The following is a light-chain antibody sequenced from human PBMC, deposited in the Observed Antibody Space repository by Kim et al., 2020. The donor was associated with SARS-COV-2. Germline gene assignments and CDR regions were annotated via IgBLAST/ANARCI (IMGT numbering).Light chain of an antibody. CDR3: QQSYSTPRT. J-gene: IGKJ2*02. CDR1: QSISSY. CDR2: AAS. Sequence: DIQMTQSPSSLSASVGDRVTITCRASQSISSYLNWYQQKPGKAPKLLIYAASSLQSGVPSRFSGSGSGTDFTLTISSLQPEEFATYYCQQSYSTPRTFGQGTKQEI. V-gene: IGKV1-39*01.